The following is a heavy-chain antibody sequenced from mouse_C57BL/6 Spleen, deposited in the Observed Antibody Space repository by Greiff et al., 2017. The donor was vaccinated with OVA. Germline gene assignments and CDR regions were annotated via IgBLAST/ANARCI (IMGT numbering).Heavy chain of an antibody. CDR2: INPNNGGT. Sequence: VQLKESGPELVKPGASVKMSCKASGYTFTDYNMHWVKQSHGKSLEWIGYINPNNGGTSYNQKFKGKATLTVNKSSSTAYMELRSLTSEDSAVYYCARYYDLYYFDYWGQGTTLTVSS. J-gene: IGHJ2*01. V-gene: IGHV1-22*01. D-gene: IGHD2-3*01. CDR3: ARYYDLYYFDY. CDR1: GYTFTDYN.